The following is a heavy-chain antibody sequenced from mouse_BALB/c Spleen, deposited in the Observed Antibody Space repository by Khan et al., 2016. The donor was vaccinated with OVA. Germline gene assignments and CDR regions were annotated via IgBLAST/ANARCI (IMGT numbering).Heavy chain of an antibody. V-gene: IGHV1-4*01. CDR3: TREGAYYRSDGCFAY. J-gene: IGHJ3*01. D-gene: IGHD2-14*01. CDR1: GYTFTTYT. Sequence: QVQLQQSGAELARPGASVKMSCKASGYTFTTYTLHWVKERPGQGLEWIGYIIPSTDYTNYNQKFRDKATLTADKSSTTAYMQLRSLTSEDSAVYYCTREGAYYRSDGCFAYWGQGTLVTVSA. CDR2: IIPSTDYT.